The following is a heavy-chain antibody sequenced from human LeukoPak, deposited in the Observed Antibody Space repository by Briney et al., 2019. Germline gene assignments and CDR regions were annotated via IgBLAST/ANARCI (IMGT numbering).Heavy chain of an antibody. V-gene: IGHV4-39*01. D-gene: IGHD2-2*02. CDR3: ARGHGYCSSTSCYTETTFDY. Sequence: SETLSLTCTVSGGSISSSSYYWGWIRQPPGKGLEWIGSIYYSGSTYYNPSLESRVTISVDTSKNQFSLKLSSVTAADTAVYYCARGHGYCSSTSCYTETTFDYWGQGTLVTVSS. CDR2: IYYSGST. CDR1: GGSISSSSYY. J-gene: IGHJ4*02.